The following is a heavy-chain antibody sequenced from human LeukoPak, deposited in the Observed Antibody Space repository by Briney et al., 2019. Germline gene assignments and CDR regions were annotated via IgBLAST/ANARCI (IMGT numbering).Heavy chain of an antibody. J-gene: IGHJ3*02. D-gene: IGHD3-10*01. CDR3: ARVSVVRGVSDAFDI. CDR1: GFTVSSNY. V-gene: IGHV3-53*01. CDR2: IYSGGDT. Sequence: GGSLRLSCAASGFTVSSNYMGWVRQAPGKGLEWLSIIYSGGDTYYADPVKGRFTISRDSSKNTVHLQMDSLRAEDTALYHCARVSVVRGVSDAFDIWGQGTMVTVSS.